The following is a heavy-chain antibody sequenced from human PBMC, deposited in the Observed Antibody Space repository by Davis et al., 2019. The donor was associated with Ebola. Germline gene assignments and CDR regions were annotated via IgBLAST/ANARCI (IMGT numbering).Heavy chain of an antibody. CDR1: RFLFSNYG. J-gene: IGHJ6*02. CDR2: ISYDGSYR. V-gene: IGHV3-30*19. D-gene: IGHD2-8*01. CDR3: ARDALPHCTKAACHNYNYLHGMDV. Sequence: GGSLRLSCVASRFLFSNYGMHWVRQAPGQGLDWLTFISYDGSYRYYADSVKGRFTVSRDNAKEVLFLHLNGLRRDDSAVYYCARDALPHCTKAACHNYNYLHGMDVWGRGTTVTVSS.